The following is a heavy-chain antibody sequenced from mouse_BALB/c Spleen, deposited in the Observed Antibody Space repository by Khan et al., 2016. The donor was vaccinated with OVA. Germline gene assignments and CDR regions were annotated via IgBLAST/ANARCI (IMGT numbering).Heavy chain of an antibody. CDR3: ASYAMDY. J-gene: IGHJ4*01. CDR2: INPSNGRT. V-gene: IGHV1S81*02. CDR1: GYTFTSYW. Sequence: QVQLQQSGAELVKPGASVKLSCKASGYTFTSYWMHWVKQRPGQGLEWIGEINPSNGRTNYNEKFKSKATLTVDKSSSTAYMQLSSLTSEDSAVYYCASYAMDYWGQGTSVTVSS.